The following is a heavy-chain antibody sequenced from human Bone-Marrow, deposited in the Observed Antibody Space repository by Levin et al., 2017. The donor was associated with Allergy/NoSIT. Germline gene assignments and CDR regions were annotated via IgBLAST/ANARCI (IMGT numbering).Heavy chain of an antibody. CDR3: ARDRQVNSGYYQHRGAFDI. CDR2: IIPIFGTA. V-gene: IGHV1-69*01. CDR1: GGTFSSYA. J-gene: IGHJ3*02. Sequence: KISCKASGGTFSSYAISWVRQAPGQGLEWMGGIIPIFGTANYAQKFQGRVTITADESTSTAYMELSSLRSEDTAVYYCARDRQVNSGYYQHRGAFDIWGQGTMVTVSS. D-gene: IGHD3-22*01.